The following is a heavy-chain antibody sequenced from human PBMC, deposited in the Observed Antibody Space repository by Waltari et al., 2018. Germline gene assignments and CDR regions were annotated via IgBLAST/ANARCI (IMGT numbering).Heavy chain of an antibody. CDR1: GGSISSSNW. Sequence: QVQLQESGPGLVKPSGTLSLTCAVSGGSISSSNWWSWVRQPPGKGLEWIGEIYHSGSTNDNPSLKSRVTISVDKSKNQFSLKLSSVTAADTAVYYCAANPAGYSSSPWFDPWGQGTLVTVSS. V-gene: IGHV4-4*02. CDR2: IYHSGST. CDR3: AANPAGYSSSPWFDP. D-gene: IGHD6-6*01. J-gene: IGHJ5*02.